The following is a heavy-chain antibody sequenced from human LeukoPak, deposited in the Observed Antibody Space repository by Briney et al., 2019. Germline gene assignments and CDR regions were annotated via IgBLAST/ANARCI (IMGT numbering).Heavy chain of an antibody. CDR1: GFTYTGSE. Sequence: QAGGSLRLSCAASGFTYTGSEMSWVPQAPGKGREGVANINRGERAKIYLDSVRGRFNIPRDRRKNSMYLNINSLRDEHTSVYYCARELSWSGRDYWGREAWSPSPQ. J-gene: IGHJ4*02. D-gene: IGHD3-3*01. CDR2: INRGERAK. V-gene: IGHV3-7*04. CDR3: ARELSWSGRDY.